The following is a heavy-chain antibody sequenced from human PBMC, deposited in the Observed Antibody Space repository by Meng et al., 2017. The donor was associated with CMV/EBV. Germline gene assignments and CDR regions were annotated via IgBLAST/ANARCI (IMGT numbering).Heavy chain of an antibody. CDR3: ASQERDYWSGYGLVPKPNRFDT. J-gene: IGHJ5*02. CDR1: GFTFSGSA. D-gene: IGHD3-3*01. Sequence: GGSLRLSCAASGFTFSGSAMHWVRQASGKGLEWVGRIRSKANSYATAYAASVKGRFTISRDDSKNTAYLQMNSLKTEDTAVYYCASQERDYWSGYGLVPKPNRFDTWGQGTLVTVSS. CDR2: IRSKANSYAT. V-gene: IGHV3-73*01.